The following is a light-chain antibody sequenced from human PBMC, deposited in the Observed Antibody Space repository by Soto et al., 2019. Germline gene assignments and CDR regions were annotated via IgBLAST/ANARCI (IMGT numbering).Light chain of an antibody. CDR3: FSYAGSSTYV. CDR2: EVS. CDR1: SSDIGAYNY. J-gene: IGLJ1*01. Sequence: QSVLTQPASVSGSPGQSITISCTGSSSDIGAYNYVSWFQQHPGKAPKLIISEVSNRPSGVSNRFSGSKSGTAASLTISGLQAADEADYFCFSYAGSSTYVFGTGTKVTVL. V-gene: IGLV2-14*01.